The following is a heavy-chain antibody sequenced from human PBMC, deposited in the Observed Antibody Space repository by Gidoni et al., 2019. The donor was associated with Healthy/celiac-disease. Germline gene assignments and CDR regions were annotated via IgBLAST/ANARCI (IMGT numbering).Heavy chain of an antibody. CDR2: INHSGST. CDR1: GGSFSGYY. CDR3: ARGVFSSWFDP. J-gene: IGHJ5*02. V-gene: IGHV4-34*01. Sequence: QVQLQQWGAGLLKPSETLSLTCAVSGGSFSGYYWSWIRQPPGKGLEWIGEINHSGSTNYNPSLKSRVTISVDTSKNQFSLKLSSVTAADTAVYYCARGVFSSWFDPWGQGTLVTVSS. D-gene: IGHD2-21*01.